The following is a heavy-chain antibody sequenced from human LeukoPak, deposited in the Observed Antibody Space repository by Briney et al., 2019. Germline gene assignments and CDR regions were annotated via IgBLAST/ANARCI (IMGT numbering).Heavy chain of an antibody. CDR1: GFTFTTYG. D-gene: IGHD6-13*01. J-gene: IGHJ4*02. CDR2: IASNGGSE. Sequence: GGSLRLSCAASGFTFTTYGLHWVREAPGKGLEWVAAIASNGGSEYYADSVKARFTVSRDNSKNTLFLQMNSLRPDDTAVYYCAKRGHYSINWYHYFDYWGQGTLVTVSS. CDR3: AKRGHYSINWYHYFDY. V-gene: IGHV3-30*18.